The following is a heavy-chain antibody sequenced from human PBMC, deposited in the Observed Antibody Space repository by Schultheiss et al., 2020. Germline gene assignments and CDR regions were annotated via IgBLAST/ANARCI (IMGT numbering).Heavy chain of an antibody. D-gene: IGHD2-8*01. CDR1: GFTFSSYW. CDR2: INSDGSST. CDR3: ARGFLYPNDY. Sequence: GGSLRLSCTASGFTFSSYWMHWVRQAPGKGLVWVSRINSDGSSTSYADSVKGRFTISRDNAKNTLHLQMNSLRAEDSAVYYCARGFLYPNDYWGQGTLVTVSS. J-gene: IGHJ4*02. V-gene: IGHV3-74*01.